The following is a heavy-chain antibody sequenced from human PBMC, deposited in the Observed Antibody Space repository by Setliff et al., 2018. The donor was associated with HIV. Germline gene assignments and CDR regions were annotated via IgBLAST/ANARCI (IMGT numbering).Heavy chain of an antibody. D-gene: IGHD5-18*01. V-gene: IGHV1-2*02. Sequence: ASVKVSCKASGYTFTGYYMHWVRQAPGQGLEWMGWINPNSGGTNYADSVKGRFTISRDNAKNSLFLQMNSLRADDTAVYYCARDRDSYGFSYFFDYWGQGTLVTISS. J-gene: IGHJ4*02. CDR1: GYTFTGYY. CDR3: ARDRDSYGFSYFFDY. CDR2: INPNSGGT.